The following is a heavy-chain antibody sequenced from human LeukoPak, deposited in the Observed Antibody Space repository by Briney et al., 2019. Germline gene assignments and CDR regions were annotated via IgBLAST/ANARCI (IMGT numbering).Heavy chain of an antibody. CDR2: INPNSGGT. J-gene: IGHJ3*02. Sequence: ASVKVSCKASGYTFTGYYMHWVRQAPGQGLEWMGWINPNSGGTNYAQKFQGRVTMTRDTSISTAYMELSRLRSDDTAVYYCARGYYDILTGYYLDAFDIWGQGTMVTVSS. D-gene: IGHD3-9*01. CDR3: ARGYYDILTGYYLDAFDI. V-gene: IGHV1-2*02. CDR1: GYTFTGYY.